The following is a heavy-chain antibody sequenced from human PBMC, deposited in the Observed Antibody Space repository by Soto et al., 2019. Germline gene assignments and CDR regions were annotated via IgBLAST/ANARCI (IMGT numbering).Heavy chain of an antibody. CDR2: ISDGGSNR. CDR1: GFTLSDYG. Sequence: GGSLRLSCAASGFTLSDYGMNWVRQAPGKGLEWVAVISDGGSNRYSAESVKGRFTISRDNSKNTMYLQMNSLRAEDTAVYYCASDGGYYYGMDAWGQGTTVTVSS. V-gene: IGHV3-30*03. CDR3: ASDGGYYYGMDA. D-gene: IGHD3-16*01. J-gene: IGHJ6*02.